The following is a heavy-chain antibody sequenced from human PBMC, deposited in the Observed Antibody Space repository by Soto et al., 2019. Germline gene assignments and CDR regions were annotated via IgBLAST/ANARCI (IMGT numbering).Heavy chain of an antibody. V-gene: IGHV3-23*01. CDR2: ISGSGGST. CDR3: ASRPFGVVIIPFDY. J-gene: IGHJ4*02. D-gene: IGHD3-3*01. CDR1: GFTFSSYA. Sequence: GGSLRLSCAASGFTFSSYAMSWVRQAPGKGLEWVSAISGSGGSTYYADSVKGRFTISRGNSKNTLYLQMNSLRAEDTAVYYCASRPFGVVIIPFDYWGQGTLVTVS.